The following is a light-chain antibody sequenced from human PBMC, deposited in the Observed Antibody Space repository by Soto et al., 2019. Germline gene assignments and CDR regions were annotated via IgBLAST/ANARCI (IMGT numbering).Light chain of an antibody. CDR2: AAS. J-gene: IGKJ2*01. Sequence: DIQLTQSPSSLSASVGDRVTITCRASQSIAFYVNWFQQKPGRAPRLLIYAASSLQSGVPSRFSGSGSETDFTLTINSLQPEDSATYFCQQSSNYPMYTFGQGTK. V-gene: IGKV1-39*01. CDR1: QSIAFY. CDR3: QQSSNYPMYT.